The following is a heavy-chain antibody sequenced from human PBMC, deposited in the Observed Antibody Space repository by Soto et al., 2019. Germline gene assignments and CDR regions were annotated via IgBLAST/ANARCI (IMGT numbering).Heavy chain of an antibody. CDR1: GYTLTELS. D-gene: IGHD6-19*01. J-gene: IGHJ3*02. CDR2: FDPEDGET. V-gene: IGHV1-24*01. CDR3: ATDLPPPEYSSGLKDDAFDI. Sequence: QVQLVQSGAEVKKPGASVKVSCKVSGYTLTELSMHWERQAPGKGLEWMGGFDPEDGETIYAQKFQGRVTMTEDTSTDTAYMELSSLRSEDTAVYYCATDLPPPEYSSGLKDDAFDIWGQGTMVTVSS.